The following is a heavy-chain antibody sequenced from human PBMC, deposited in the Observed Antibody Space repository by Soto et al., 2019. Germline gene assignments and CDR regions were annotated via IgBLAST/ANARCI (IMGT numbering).Heavy chain of an antibody. Sequence: QVQLQESGPGLVKPSETLSLTCNVSGDSISSYYWSWIRQPPGKGLEWIGYTHYTGSSYYNTSLKSRVNMSVDTSNRKISLKLTSVTAADTAVYYCARNQAGTVFGIPTHYYCMDVWGKGTTVTVSS. CDR2: THYTGSS. CDR3: ARNQAGTVFGIPTHYYCMDV. V-gene: IGHV4-59*01. J-gene: IGHJ6*03. D-gene: IGHD3-3*01. CDR1: GDSISSYY.